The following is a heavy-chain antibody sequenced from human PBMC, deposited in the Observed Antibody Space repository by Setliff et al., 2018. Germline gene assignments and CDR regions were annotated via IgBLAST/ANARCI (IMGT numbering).Heavy chain of an antibody. D-gene: IGHD6-19*01. CDR2: ISGRGDNI. J-gene: IGHJ3*02. CDR1: GFTFRSYW. Sequence: PGGSLRLSCAASGFTFRSYWMSWVRQAPGKGLEWASGISGRGDNIYYADSVRGRFTTSRDNSKNTLYLQMNSLRAEDRAVYHCAKVYTSGWFPYDAFDMWGQGTMVTVSS. V-gene: IGHV3-23*01. CDR3: AKVYTSGWFPYDAFDM.